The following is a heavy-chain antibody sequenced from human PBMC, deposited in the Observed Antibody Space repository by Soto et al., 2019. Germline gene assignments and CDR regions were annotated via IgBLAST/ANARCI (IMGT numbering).Heavy chain of an antibody. Sequence: GGSLRLSCAASGFTFSRYAMSWVRQAPGKGLEWVSAISGSGGSTYYADSVKGRFTISRDNSKNTRYLQMNSLRAEDTAVYYCAKERSSSWFYGMYVWGQGTTVTVSS. V-gene: IGHV3-23*01. CDR3: AKERSSSWFYGMYV. D-gene: IGHD6-13*01. CDR1: GFTFSRYA. CDR2: ISGSGGST. J-gene: IGHJ6*02.